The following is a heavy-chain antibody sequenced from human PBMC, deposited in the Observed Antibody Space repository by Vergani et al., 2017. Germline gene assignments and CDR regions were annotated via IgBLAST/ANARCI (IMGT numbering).Heavy chain of an antibody. D-gene: IGHD2-15*01. CDR3: ARRLSGYCSGDNCYIRPWFDS. Sequence: QVQLVQSGTEVKKPGASVKVSCKASGYTFTNYDINWVRRATGQGLEWMGWMNPISGNTGFAQKFRGRVTITRDTSISTAYMELSSLRSEDTAIYYCARRLSGYCSGDNCYIRPWFDSWGPGTLVTVSS. J-gene: IGHJ5*01. CDR1: GYTFTNYD. V-gene: IGHV1-8*03. CDR2: MNPISGNT.